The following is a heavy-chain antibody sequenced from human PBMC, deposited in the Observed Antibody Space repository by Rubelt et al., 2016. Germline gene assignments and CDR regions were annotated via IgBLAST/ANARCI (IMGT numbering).Heavy chain of an antibody. V-gene: IGHV3-53*01. CDR1: GFTVSTNY. CDR2: IYSGGGT. J-gene: IGHJ6*02. CDR3: VKELGHYFGLDV. Sequence: EMQLVESGGGLIQSGGSLRLSCAASGFTVSTNYMSWVRQAPGKGLDWVSVIYSGGGTYYADSVKGRFTISRDNSKNTLSLQMNSLRAEDTAVYYCVKELGHYFGLDVWGQGTTVSVAS. D-gene: IGHD7-27*01.